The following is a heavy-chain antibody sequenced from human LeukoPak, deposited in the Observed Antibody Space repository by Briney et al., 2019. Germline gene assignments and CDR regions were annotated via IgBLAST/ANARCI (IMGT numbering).Heavy chain of an antibody. J-gene: IGHJ4*02. CDR2: IWYDGSNK. CDR3: ARDRGERQWLVPDYYFDY. D-gene: IGHD6-19*01. V-gene: IGHV3-33*01. Sequence: GRSLRLSCAASGFTFSSYGMHWVRQAPGKGLKWVAVIWYDGSNKYYADSVKGRFTISRDNSKNTLYLQMNSLRAEDTAVYYCARDRGERQWLVPDYYFDYWGQGTLVTVSS. CDR1: GFTFSSYG.